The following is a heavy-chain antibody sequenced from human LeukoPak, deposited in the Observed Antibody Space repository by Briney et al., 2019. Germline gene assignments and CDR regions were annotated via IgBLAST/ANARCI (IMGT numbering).Heavy chain of an antibody. CDR2: ISNSGNTI. Sequence: GGSLRLSCAASGFTFSDYYMSWIRQAPGKGLEWVSYISNSGNTIKEADSVKGRFTISRDNAQNSLYLQMKSLRAEDTAVYYCARYRVITNAYFDYWGQGTLVSVSS. V-gene: IGHV3-11*01. J-gene: IGHJ4*02. CDR3: ARYRVITNAYFDY. CDR1: GFTFSDYY. D-gene: IGHD3-16*01.